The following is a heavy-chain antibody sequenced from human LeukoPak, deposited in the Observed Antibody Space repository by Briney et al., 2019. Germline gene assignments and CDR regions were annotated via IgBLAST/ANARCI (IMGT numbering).Heavy chain of an antibody. D-gene: IGHD1-1*01. CDR1: GYRFTSYW. J-gene: IGHJ4*02. Sequence: GEALKISFKGSGYRFTSYWIGWGRPMPGKGGEWMGIIYPDDSDTRYSPAFEGQVTISAGKSINTAYLQWSSLKASDTAMYYCARRPRAPVPPTTADYWGQGTLVTVSS. CDR2: IYPDDSDT. CDR3: ARRPRAPVPPTTADY. V-gene: IGHV5-51*01.